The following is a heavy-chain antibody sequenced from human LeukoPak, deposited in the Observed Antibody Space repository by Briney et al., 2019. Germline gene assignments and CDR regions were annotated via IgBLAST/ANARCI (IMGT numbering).Heavy chain of an antibody. CDR3: ARDSGWWRFDF. Sequence: GGSLRLSCAASGLNFSSRWMNWVRQAPGQGLEWVASIKEDGSEKHYVDSVKGRYTISRDNGKNSLYLQMNSLRAEDTAVYYCARDSGWWRFDFWGQGTLVTVSS. D-gene: IGHD6-13*01. V-gene: IGHV3-7*03. CDR2: IKEDGSEK. CDR1: GLNFSSRW. J-gene: IGHJ4*02.